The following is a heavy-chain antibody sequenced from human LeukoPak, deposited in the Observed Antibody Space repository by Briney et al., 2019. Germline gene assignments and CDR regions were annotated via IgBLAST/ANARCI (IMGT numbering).Heavy chain of an antibody. CDR1: GFSFSNHA. CDR3: ARGRYYGMDV. V-gene: IGHV3-23*01. CDR2: ITGSGGYK. Sequence: GGSLRLSCAASGFSFSNHAMSWVPQAPGKGLVGVSAITGSGGYKYYADSAKGRFTISRDNSKNTLYLQMNSLRADDTAVYYCARGRYYGMDVWGQGTTVTVSS. J-gene: IGHJ6*02.